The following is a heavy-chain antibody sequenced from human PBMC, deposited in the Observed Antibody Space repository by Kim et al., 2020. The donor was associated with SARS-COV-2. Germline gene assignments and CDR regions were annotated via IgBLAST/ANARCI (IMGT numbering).Heavy chain of an antibody. Sequence: GGSLRLSCAASGFTFNIYAMTWVRQAPGKGLEWISLIHSAGTSTFYADSVKGRFTISRDNSKNILYLHMSSLTTDDTATYYCARDRRITAAGRAYDFCGLGTLVTVSS. CDR1: GFTFNIYA. CDR3: ARDRRITAAGRAYDF. J-gene: IGHJ4*02. V-gene: IGHV3-23*03. CDR2: IHSAGTST. D-gene: IGHD6-13*01.